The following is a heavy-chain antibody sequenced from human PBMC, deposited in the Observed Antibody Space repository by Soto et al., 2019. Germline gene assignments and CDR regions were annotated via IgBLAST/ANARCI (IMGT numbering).Heavy chain of an antibody. D-gene: IGHD3-9*01. J-gene: IGHJ3*02. CDR1: GGTFSSYA. CDR2: IIPIFGTA. V-gene: IGHV1-69*13. CDR3: ATQTYLRYFGPLYAFEI. Sequence: ASVKVSCKASGGTFSSYAISWVRQAPGQGLEWMGGIIPIFGTANYAQKFQGRVTITADESTSTAYMELSSLRSEDTAVYYCATQTYLRYFGPLYAFEIWGQGTMVTVSS.